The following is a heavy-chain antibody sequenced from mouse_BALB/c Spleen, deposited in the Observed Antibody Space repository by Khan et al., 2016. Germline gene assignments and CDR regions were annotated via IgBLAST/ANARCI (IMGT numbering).Heavy chain of an antibody. J-gene: IGHJ4*01. CDR3: ARGLYYYGSRYYAMDY. CDR2: IDPANGNT. D-gene: IGHD1-1*01. V-gene: IGHV14-3*02. Sequence: VQLQQSGAESVKPGASVKLSCTATGFNIKDTYMYWVKQRPEQGLEWIGRIDPANGNTKYVPKFQGKATITADTSSNTAYLQLSSLTSEDTAVYYCARGLYYYGSRYYAMDYWGQGTSVTVSA. CDR1: GFNIKDTY.